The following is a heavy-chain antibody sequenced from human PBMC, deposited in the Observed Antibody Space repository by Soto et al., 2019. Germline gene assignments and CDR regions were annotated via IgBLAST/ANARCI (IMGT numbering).Heavy chain of an antibody. CDR1: GFTFNNYG. CDR2: VSNSGYT. J-gene: IGHJ4*02. Sequence: GSLRLSCVVSGFTFNNYGINWVRQAPGKGLQWVSSVSNSGYTYYSDSVKGRFTISRDNAKNSVSLQMNNLRAEDTAVYYCAREDSIIIPAVSDFWGQGTLVTVSS. CDR3: AREDSIIIPAVSDF. D-gene: IGHD2-2*01. V-gene: IGHV3-21*01.